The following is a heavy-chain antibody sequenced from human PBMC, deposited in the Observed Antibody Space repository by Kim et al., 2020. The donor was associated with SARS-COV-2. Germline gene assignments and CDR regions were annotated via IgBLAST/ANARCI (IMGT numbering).Heavy chain of an antibody. CDR2: INHSGST. Sequence: SETLSLTCAVYGGSFSGYYWSWIRQPPGKGLEWIGEINHSGSTNYNPSLKSRVTISVDTSKNQFSLKLSSVTAADTAVYYCGRAGRQWRGRVWVDPWGQG. V-gene: IGHV4-34*01. CDR1: GGSFSGYY. CDR3: GRAGRQWRGRVWVDP. D-gene: IGHD6-19*01. J-gene: IGHJ5*02.